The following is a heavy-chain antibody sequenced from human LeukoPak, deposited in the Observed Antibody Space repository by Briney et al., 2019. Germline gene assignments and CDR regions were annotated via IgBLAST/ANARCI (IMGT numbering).Heavy chain of an antibody. CDR1: GGSISSYY. V-gene: IGHV4-59*01. D-gene: IGHD4-17*01. CDR3: ARLSHYNYGDSNDY. Sequence: SETLSRTCTVSGGSISSYYWSWIRQPPGKGLEWIGYIYYSGSTNYNPSLKSRVTISVDTSKNQFSLKLTSVTAADTALYYCARLSHYNYGDSNDYWGLGTLVTVSS. CDR2: IYYSGST. J-gene: IGHJ4*02.